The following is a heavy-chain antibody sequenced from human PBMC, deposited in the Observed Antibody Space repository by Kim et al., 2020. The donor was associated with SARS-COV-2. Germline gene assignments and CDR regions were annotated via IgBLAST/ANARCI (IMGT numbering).Heavy chain of an antibody. J-gene: IGHJ6*02. D-gene: IGHD6-6*01. Sequence: GGSLRLSCAASGFTFSSYWMHWVRQAPGKGLVWVSRINSDGSSTSYADSVKGRFTISRDNAKNTLYLQMNSLRAEDTAVYYCARDRDLLARYYYGMDVWGQGTTVTVSS. CDR1: GFTFSSYW. CDR3: ARDRDLLARYYYGMDV. V-gene: IGHV3-74*01. CDR2: INSDGSST.